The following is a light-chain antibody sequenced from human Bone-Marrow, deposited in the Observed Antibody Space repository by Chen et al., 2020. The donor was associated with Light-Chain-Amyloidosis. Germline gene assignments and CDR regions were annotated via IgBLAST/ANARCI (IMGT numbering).Light chain of an antibody. Sequence: QSVLTQPTSASGTPGQRFTISCSGASSNIGINYVYWYHHFPGAAPNLLIHRNNQRPSEVPDRFSASKSVTAAYLVIHGLRSEDDAAYNCASWEGRLSDYIFGTGTKVILL. J-gene: IGLJ1*01. V-gene: IGLV1-47*01. CDR1: SSNIGINY. CDR3: ASWEGRLSDYI. CDR2: RNN.